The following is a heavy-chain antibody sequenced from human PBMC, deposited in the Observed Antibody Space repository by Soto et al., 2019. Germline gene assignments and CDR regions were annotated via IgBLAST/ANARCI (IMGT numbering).Heavy chain of an antibody. CDR2: ISAYNGNT. CDR3: ARDGREWELLFSRNWFDP. Sequence: VASVKVSCKASGYTFTSYGISWVRQAPGQGLEWMGWISAYNGNTNYAQKLQGRVTMTTDTSTSTAYMELRSLRSDDTAVYYCARDGREWELLFSRNWFDPWGQGTLVTVSS. V-gene: IGHV1-18*01. CDR1: GYTFTSYG. J-gene: IGHJ5*02. D-gene: IGHD1-26*01.